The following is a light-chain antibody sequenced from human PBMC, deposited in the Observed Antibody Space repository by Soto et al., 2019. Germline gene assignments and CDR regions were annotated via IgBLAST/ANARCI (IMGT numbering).Light chain of an antibody. V-gene: IGKV3-15*01. CDR1: QSVSKN. J-gene: IGKJ4*01. CDR2: GAS. Sequence: EIVMTQSPATLSVSPGERATLSCRASQSVSKNLAWYQHKPGQAPRLLIYGASTRATGIPARFSGSGSGTDFTLTISRLGPEDFAMYYCQQYGSSPLTFGGGTKVDIK. CDR3: QQYGSSPLT.